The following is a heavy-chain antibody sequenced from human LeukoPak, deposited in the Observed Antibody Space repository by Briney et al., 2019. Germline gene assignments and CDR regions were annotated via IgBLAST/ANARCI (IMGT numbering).Heavy chain of an antibody. CDR3: ARLLVTPVTKAPFDY. V-gene: IGHV4-39*02. D-gene: IGHD4-11*01. J-gene: IGHJ4*02. CDR1: GGSISSSSYF. CDR2: IYYSGST. Sequence: SGTLSLTCTVSGGSISSSSYFWGWIRQPPGKGLEWIGTIYYSGSTYYNPSLKSRVTISVDTSKNHFSLKLSSVTAADTAVYYCARLLVTPVTKAPFDYWGQGTLVTVSS.